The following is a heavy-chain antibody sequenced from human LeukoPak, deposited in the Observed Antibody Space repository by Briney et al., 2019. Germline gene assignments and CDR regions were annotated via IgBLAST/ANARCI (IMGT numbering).Heavy chain of an antibody. J-gene: IGHJ4*02. CDR1: GYSISSGYY. D-gene: IGHD2-2*01. CDR3: ARHAYCSSTSCYPDFDY. V-gene: IGHV4-38-2*01. CDR2: IYHSGST. Sequence: PSETLSLTCAVSGYSISSGYYWGWIRQPPGKGVEWIWSIYHSGSTYYNPSLTSRVTISIDTSKNQFSLKLSSVTAADTAVYYCARHAYCSSTSCYPDFDYWGQGTLVTVSS.